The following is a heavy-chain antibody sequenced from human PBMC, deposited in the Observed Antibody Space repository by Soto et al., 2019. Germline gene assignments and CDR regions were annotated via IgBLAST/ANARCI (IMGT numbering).Heavy chain of an antibody. D-gene: IGHD6-6*01. CDR2: ISYDGRNK. CDR3: ARNEYSGSSDY. Sequence: QVQLVESGGGVVQPGRSLRLSCAASGFTFSTYAIHWVRQAPSKGLEWVAVISYDGRNKYYADSVKGRFTISRDNSKKTLYLQMNSLRVEDTAVYYCARNEYSGSSDYWGQGTLVTVSS. J-gene: IGHJ4*02. V-gene: IGHV3-30*04. CDR1: GFTFSTYA.